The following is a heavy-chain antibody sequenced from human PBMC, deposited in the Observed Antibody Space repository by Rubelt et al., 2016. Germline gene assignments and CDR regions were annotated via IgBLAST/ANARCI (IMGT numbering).Heavy chain of an antibody. CDR1: GGSFSGYY. CDR3: GSGWTNFAY. Sequence: QVQLQQWGAGLLKPSETLSLTCAVYGGSFSGYYWSWIRQPPGKGLEWIGEINDGGSTNYNPSLKSRVTILVDTSKNQFSLQLNSVTPEDTAVYYCGSGWTNFAYWGQGTLVTVSS. J-gene: IGHJ4*02. D-gene: IGHD1-1*01. V-gene: IGHV4-34*01. CDR2: INDGGST.